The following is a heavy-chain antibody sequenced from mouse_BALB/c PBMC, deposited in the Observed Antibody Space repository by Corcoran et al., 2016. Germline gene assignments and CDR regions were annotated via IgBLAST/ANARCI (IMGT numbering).Heavy chain of an antibody. CDR3: AREPYAMDY. Sequence: QIQLVQSGPELKKPGETVKISCKASGYTFTNYGMNGVKQAPGKGLKWMGWINTYTGEPTYADDFKGRFAFSLETSASTDYLQINNLKNEDTATYFCAREPYAMDYWGQGTSVTVSS. J-gene: IGHJ4*01. CDR2: INTYTGEP. CDR1: GYTFTNYG. V-gene: IGHV9-3-1*01.